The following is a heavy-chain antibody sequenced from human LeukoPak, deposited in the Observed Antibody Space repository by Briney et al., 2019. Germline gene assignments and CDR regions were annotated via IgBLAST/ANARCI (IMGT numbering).Heavy chain of an antibody. D-gene: IGHD5-12*01. CDR3: ARAGKYSGYDWVIFASYYFDY. V-gene: IGHV3-21*01. CDR2: ISSSSSYI. CDR1: GFTFGSYS. Sequence: GGSLRLSCAASGFTFGSYSMNWVRQAPGKGLEWVSSISSSSSYIYYADSVKGRFTISRDNAKNSLYLQMNSLRAEDTAVYYCARAGKYSGYDWVIFASYYFDYWGQGTLVTVSS. J-gene: IGHJ4*02.